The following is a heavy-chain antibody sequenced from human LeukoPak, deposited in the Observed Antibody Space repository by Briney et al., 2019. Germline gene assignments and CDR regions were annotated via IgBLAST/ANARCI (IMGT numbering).Heavy chain of an antibody. V-gene: IGHV3-48*03. Sequence: PGGSLRLSCAASGFTFSSYEMNWVRQAPGKGREWVSYISSSGSTIYYADSVKGRFTISRDNAKNSLYRQINSLRAEDTAVYYCTREGTAEFYYYGMDVWGQGTTVTVSS. CDR3: TREGTAEFYYYGMDV. CDR2: ISSSGSTI. D-gene: IGHD1-1*01. J-gene: IGHJ6*02. CDR1: GFTFSSYE.